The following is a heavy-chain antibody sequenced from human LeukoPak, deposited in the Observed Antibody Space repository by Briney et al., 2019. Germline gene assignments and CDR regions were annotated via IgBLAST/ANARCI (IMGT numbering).Heavy chain of an antibody. D-gene: IGHD3-22*01. J-gene: IGHJ4*02. V-gene: IGHV3-23*01. Sequence: PGGSLRLSCAASGFTFSSYAMSWVRQAPGKGLEWVSAISGSGGSTYYADSVKGRFTISRDNSKNTLYLQMNSLRAEDTAVYYCAKAPYDSSGCLGGFDYWGQGTLVTVSS. CDR1: GFTFSSYA. CDR3: AKAPYDSSGCLGGFDY. CDR2: ISGSGGST.